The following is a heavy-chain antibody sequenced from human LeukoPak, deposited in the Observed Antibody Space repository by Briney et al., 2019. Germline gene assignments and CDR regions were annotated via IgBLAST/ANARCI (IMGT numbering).Heavy chain of an antibody. CDR3: ARGDGGSPPYFDY. CDR1: GFTVRSNY. Sequence: GGSLRLSCAASGFTVRSNYMSWVRQAPGKGLEWVSVIYSGGSTYYADSVKGRFTISRDNSKNTLYLQMNSLRAEDTAVYYCARGDGGSPPYFDYWGQGTLVTVSS. D-gene: IGHD2-15*01. J-gene: IGHJ4*02. CDR2: IYSGGST. V-gene: IGHV3-53*01.